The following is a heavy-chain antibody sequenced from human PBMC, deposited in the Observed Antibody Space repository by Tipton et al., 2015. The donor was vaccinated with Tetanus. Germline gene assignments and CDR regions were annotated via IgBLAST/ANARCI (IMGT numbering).Heavy chain of an antibody. J-gene: IGHJ4*02. CDR3: ARMGFTYGQVVY. V-gene: IGHV4-30-4*01. CDR2: VYYSGRT. D-gene: IGHD5-18*01. Sequence: TLSLTCNVSGGSINTGDYYWSWIRQSPGKGLEWIGHVYYSGRTYYNPPLKSRVTISAVMSKNQFSLKLTSVTAADTATYYCARMGFTYGQVVYWGQGTLVTVAS. CDR1: GGSINTGDYY.